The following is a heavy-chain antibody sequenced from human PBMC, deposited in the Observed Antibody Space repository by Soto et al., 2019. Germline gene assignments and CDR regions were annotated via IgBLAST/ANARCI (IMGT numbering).Heavy chain of an antibody. D-gene: IGHD3-10*01. V-gene: IGHV1-3*01. Sequence: ASVKVSCKASGYTFTSYAMHWVRQAPGQRLEWMGWINAGNGNTKYSQKFQGRVTITRDTSASTSYMELSSLRSEDTAVYYCARDTYYGSGSYNYMDVWGKGTTVTVSS. J-gene: IGHJ6*03. CDR1: GYTFTSYA. CDR3: ARDTYYGSGSYNYMDV. CDR2: INAGNGNT.